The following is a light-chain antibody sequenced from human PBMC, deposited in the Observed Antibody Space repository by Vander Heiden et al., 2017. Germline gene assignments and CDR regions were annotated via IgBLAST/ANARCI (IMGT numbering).Light chain of an antibody. J-gene: IGKJ2*01. CDR1: QSISSW. CDR3: QQYNSYPMYT. CDR2: KAS. V-gene: IGKV1-5*03. Sequence: IQMTQSPSTLSASVGDRVTITCRASQSISSWLAWYQQKPRKAPKLLIYKASSLESGVPSRFSGSGSGTEFTLTISSLQPDDFATYYCQQYNSYPMYTFGQGTKLEIK.